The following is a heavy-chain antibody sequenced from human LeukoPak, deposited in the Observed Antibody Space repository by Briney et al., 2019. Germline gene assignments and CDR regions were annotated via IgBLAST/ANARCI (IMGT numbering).Heavy chain of an antibody. CDR1: GFAFSSYA. CDR3: AKRSGDWLLYRYFDY. J-gene: IGHJ4*02. V-gene: IGHV3-23*01. D-gene: IGHD3-9*01. Sequence: PGGSLRLSCAASGFAFSSYAMSWVRQAPGKGLEGVSAISGSGGSTYYADSVKGRFTISRDNSKNTLYLQMNSLRAEDTAVYYCAKRSGDWLLYRYFDYWGQGTLVTVSS. CDR2: ISGSGGST.